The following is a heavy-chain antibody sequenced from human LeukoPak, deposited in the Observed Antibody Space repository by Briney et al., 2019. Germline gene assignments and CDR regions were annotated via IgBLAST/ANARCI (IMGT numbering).Heavy chain of an antibody. CDR1: GGSISSYY. J-gene: IGHJ4*02. Sequence: SETLSLTCTVSGGSISSYYWSWIRQPPGKGLEWIGYIYYSGSTNYNPSLKSRVTISVDTSKNQFSLKLSSVTTADTAVYYCAKTTYYDFWSGYYTFDYWGQGTLVTVSA. V-gene: IGHV4-59*08. CDR2: IYYSGST. D-gene: IGHD3-3*01. CDR3: AKTTYYDFWSGYYTFDY.